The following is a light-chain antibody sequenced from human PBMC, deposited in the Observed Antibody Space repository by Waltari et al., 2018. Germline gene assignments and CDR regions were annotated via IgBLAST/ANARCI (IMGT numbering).Light chain of an antibody. Sequence: QSVLTQPPTVSGTPGQRVTIPLSGTSSNSRVNSVTWYHQLPGAAPKLLIYKNDQRPSGVPDRFSGSRSGTSASLALSGLQSEDEADFYCATWDDTFNGPVFGGGTKLTVL. CDR1: SSNSRVNS. CDR3: ATWDDTFNGPV. CDR2: KND. V-gene: IGLV1-44*01. J-gene: IGLJ3*02.